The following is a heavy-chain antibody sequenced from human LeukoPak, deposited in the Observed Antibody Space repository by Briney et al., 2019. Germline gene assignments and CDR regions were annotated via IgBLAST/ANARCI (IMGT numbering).Heavy chain of an antibody. J-gene: IGHJ4*02. CDR1: DGSFSGYY. V-gene: IGHV4-34*01. Sequence: SETLSLTCAVYDGSFSGYYWSWIRQPPGKGLEWIGEINHSGSTNYNPSLKSRVTISVDTSKNQFSLKLSSVTAADTAVYYCARGKSADYDFWSGYYYFDYWGQGTLVTVSS. CDR3: ARGKSADYDFWSGYYYFDY. D-gene: IGHD3-3*01. CDR2: INHSGST.